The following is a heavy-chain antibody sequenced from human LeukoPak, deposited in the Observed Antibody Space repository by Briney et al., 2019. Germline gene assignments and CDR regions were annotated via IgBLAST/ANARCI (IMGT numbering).Heavy chain of an antibody. CDR3: ARRLRGVVSRKNWFDS. J-gene: IGHJ5*01. V-gene: IGHV1-8*01. D-gene: IGHD3-10*01. CDR2: MSPNSGDT. CDR1: GYTFTSYE. Sequence: ASVKVSCKASGYTFTSYEIHWVRQASGRGLEWMGWMSPNSGDTGYAQKFQGRVTMTRNTSIVTAFLDLSSLTSDDTAVYYCARRLRGVVSRKNWFDSWGQGTLVTVSS.